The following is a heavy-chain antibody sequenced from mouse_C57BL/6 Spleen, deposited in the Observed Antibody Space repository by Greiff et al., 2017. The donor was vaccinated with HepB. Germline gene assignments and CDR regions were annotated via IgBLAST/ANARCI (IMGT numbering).Heavy chain of an antibody. J-gene: IGHJ3*01. CDR1: GYSFTGYF. CDR2: INPYNGDT. V-gene: IGHV1-20*01. Sequence: EVQLQQSGPELVKPGDSVKISCKASGYSFTGYFMNWVMQSHGKSLEWIGRINPYNGDTFYNQKFKGKATLTVDKSSSTAHMELRSLTSEDSAVYYCARWRDYDAWFAYWGQGTLVTVSA. CDR3: ARWRDYDAWFAY. D-gene: IGHD2-4*01.